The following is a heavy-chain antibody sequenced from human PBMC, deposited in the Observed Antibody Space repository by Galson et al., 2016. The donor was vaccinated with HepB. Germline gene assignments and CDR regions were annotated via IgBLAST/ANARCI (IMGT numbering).Heavy chain of an antibody. CDR1: GFTFSSYG. V-gene: IGHV3-33*01. CDR2: IWHDGSNK. CDR3: AIGEEEAAMEPFDD. D-gene: IGHD5-18*01. J-gene: IGHJ4*02. Sequence: SLRLSCAASGFTFSSYGMHWVRQAPGKGLEWVALIWHDGSNKYYLDSVKGRFTISRENSRDTLYLQMDSMRAEDTAVYYCAIGEEEAAMEPFDDWGQGTLVTVSS.